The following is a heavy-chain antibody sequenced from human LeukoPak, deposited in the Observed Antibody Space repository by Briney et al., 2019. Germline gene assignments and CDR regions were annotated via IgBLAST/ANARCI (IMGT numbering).Heavy chain of an antibody. Sequence: GASVKVSCKASGYTFIDYYIHWVRQAPGQGLKWMGCIDPHSGGTKYAQKLQGRVTMTTDTSISTAYMELTRLRSDDTAMFYCAREYYDSSGTKYAFDIWGQGTMVTVSS. J-gene: IGHJ3*02. D-gene: IGHD3-22*01. V-gene: IGHV1-2*02. CDR1: GYTFIDYY. CDR2: IDPHSGGT. CDR3: AREYYDSSGTKYAFDI.